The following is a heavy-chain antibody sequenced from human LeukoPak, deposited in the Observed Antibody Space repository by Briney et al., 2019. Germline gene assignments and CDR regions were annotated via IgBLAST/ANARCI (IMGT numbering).Heavy chain of an antibody. D-gene: IGHD1-26*01. CDR3: ARQIVGATNWFDP. V-gene: IGHV1-18*01. Sequence: ASVKVSCKASGYTFTSYAIIWVRQAPGQGLEWMGWISVNNGNTNYAQKLQGRVTITTDTTTSTAYMELRTLTSDDTAVYYCARQIVGATNWFDPWGQGTLVTVSS. J-gene: IGHJ5*02. CDR2: ISVNNGNT. CDR1: GYTFTSYA.